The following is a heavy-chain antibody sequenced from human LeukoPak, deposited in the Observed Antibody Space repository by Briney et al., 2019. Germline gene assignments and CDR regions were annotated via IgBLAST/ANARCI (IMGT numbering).Heavy chain of an antibody. CDR3: ARSSSGWEGCLDY. Sequence: GGSLRLSCAASGFTFSSYWMSWVRQAPGKGLEWVANIKQDGSEKYYVDSVKGRFTISRDNAKNSLYLQMNSLRAEDTAVYYCARSSSGWEGCLDYWGQGTLVTVSS. V-gene: IGHV3-7*01. CDR1: GFTFSSYW. J-gene: IGHJ4*02. D-gene: IGHD6-19*01. CDR2: IKQDGSEK.